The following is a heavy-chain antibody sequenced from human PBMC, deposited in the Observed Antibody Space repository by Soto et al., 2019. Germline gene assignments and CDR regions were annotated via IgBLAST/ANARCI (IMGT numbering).Heavy chain of an antibody. D-gene: IGHD6-13*01. Sequence: GSLRLSCAAYGFTFSSYGMHWVRQAPGKGLEWVAVISYDGSNKYYADSVKGRFTISRDNSKNTLYLQMNSLRAEDTAVYYCAKDRDSSSWYYFDYWGQGTLVTVSS. V-gene: IGHV3-30*18. CDR3: AKDRDSSSWYYFDY. CDR2: ISYDGSNK. CDR1: GFTFSSYG. J-gene: IGHJ4*02.